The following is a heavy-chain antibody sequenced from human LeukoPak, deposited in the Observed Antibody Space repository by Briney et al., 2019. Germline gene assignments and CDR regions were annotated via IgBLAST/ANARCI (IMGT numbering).Heavy chain of an antibody. D-gene: IGHD6-6*01. CDR1: GASISSGFYY. CDR3: ARGSADRDYYYMDV. Sequence: SETLSLTCTVSGASISSGFYYWSWIRQPAGKGLEWIGRIYTSGSTNYNPSLKSRVTMSVDTSKNQFSLKLSSVIAADTAVYYCARGSADRDYYYMDVWGKGTTVTISS. V-gene: IGHV4-61*02. CDR2: IYTSGST. J-gene: IGHJ6*03.